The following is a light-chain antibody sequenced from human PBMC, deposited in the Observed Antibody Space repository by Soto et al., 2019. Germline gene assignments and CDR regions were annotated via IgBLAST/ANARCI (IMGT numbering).Light chain of an antibody. CDR3: RQYGSSAPIT. V-gene: IGKV3-20*01. Sequence: EIVLTQSPATLSVSPGERATLSCRASQSVNSNLAWYQQKPGQAPRLLIYGASTRATGIPARFSGSGSETDFTLTISRLEPEDFALYYCRQYGSSAPITFGQGTRLEIK. CDR1: QSVNSN. J-gene: IGKJ5*01. CDR2: GAS.